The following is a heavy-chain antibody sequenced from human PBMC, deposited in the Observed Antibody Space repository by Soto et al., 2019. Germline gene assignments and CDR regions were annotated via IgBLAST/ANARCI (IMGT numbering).Heavy chain of an antibody. Sequence: SETLSLTCAVSGGSFSGYDWSWIRHPPRKGLEWIGEINHSGSTNSNPSLKSRVTISVDTSKNQFSLNLSSVTAAATAVSYSAREIGARVGPLSRSRNYDISTVPFDYWGQGTLVTVSS. D-gene: IGHD3-9*01. CDR3: AREIGARVGPLSRSRNYDISTVPFDY. J-gene: IGHJ4*02. CDR2: INHSGST. V-gene: IGHV4-34*01. CDR1: GGSFSGYD.